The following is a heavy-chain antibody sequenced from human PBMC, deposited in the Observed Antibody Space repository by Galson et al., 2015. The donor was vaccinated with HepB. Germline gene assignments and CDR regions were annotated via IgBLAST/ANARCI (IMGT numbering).Heavy chain of an antibody. J-gene: IGHJ3*02. CDR1: GYTFTGYY. D-gene: IGHD3-22*01. Sequence: SVKVSCKASGYTFTGYYMHWVRQAPGQGLEWMGWINPNSGGTNYAQKFQGWVTMTRDTSISTAYMELSRLRSDDTAVYYCARAAHYYDSSGIDAFDIWGQGTMVTVSS. V-gene: IGHV1-2*04. CDR3: ARAAHYYDSSGIDAFDI. CDR2: INPNSGGT.